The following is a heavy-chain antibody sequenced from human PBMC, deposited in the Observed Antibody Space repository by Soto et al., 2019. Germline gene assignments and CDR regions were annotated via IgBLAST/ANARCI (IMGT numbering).Heavy chain of an antibody. V-gene: IGHV3-23*01. CDR1: GFTFSNYA. Sequence: EVQLLESGGGLVQPGGSLRLSCAASGFTFSNYAMSWVRQAPGKGLEWVSGISGGGGSSYYADSVKGRVTISRDNSKNTLYLQINRLRAEDTAVYYFAHNCGVDCHSVFFFWGQGTLVIVSS. J-gene: IGHJ4*02. D-gene: IGHD2-21*02. CDR3: AHNCGVDCHSVFFF. CDR2: ISGGGGSS.